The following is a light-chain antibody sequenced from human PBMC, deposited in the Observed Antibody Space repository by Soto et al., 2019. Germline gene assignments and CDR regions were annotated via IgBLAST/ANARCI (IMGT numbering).Light chain of an antibody. CDR1: FSDVGGYDY. Sequence: QSALTQPASVSGSPGQSIAISCTGTFSDVGGYDYVSWYQQHPDKAPKLMIYEVTKRPSGVSNRFSGSKSGNTASLTISGLQPEDGADCYCSSHTSGSTRVFGSGTRSPS. CDR2: EVT. V-gene: IGLV2-14*01. CDR3: SSHTSGSTRV. J-gene: IGLJ1*01.